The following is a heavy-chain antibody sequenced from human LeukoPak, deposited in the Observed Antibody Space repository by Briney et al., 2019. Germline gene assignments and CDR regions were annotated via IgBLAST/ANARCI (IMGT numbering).Heavy chain of an antibody. J-gene: IGHJ6*02. CDR3: ARVRITMVRGVYYGMDV. Sequence: ASVKVSCKASGYTFAGYYMHWVRQAPGQGLEWMGWINPNSGGTNYAQKFQGRVTMTRDTSISTAYMELSRLRSDDTAVYYCARVRITMVRGVYYGMDVWGQGTTVTVSS. V-gene: IGHV1-2*02. CDR1: GYTFAGYY. CDR2: INPNSGGT. D-gene: IGHD3-10*01.